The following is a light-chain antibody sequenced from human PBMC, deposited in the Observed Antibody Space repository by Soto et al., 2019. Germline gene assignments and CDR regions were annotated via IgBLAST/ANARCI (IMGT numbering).Light chain of an antibody. V-gene: IGKV3-11*01. CDR2: DAS. Sequence: EIVLTQSPATLSLSPGERATLSCRASQSVRSYLAWYQQKPGQAPRLLIYDASNRATDIPARFSGSGSGTDFTLTIGSLDPEDSAVYYCHQRSKWPLTFGGGTKVDIK. CDR3: HQRSKWPLT. CDR1: QSVRSY. J-gene: IGKJ4*01.